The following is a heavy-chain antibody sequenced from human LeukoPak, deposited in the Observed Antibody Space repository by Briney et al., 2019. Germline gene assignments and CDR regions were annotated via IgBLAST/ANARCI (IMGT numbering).Heavy chain of an antibody. V-gene: IGHV4-39*07. D-gene: IGHD4-23*01. CDR2: IYYTGVT. CDR1: GGYIITSGHY. Sequence: SETLSLTCTVSGGYIITSGHYWGWIRQPPGKGLEWIGSIYYTGVTSTNPFFRSRMSISVDTSNHRFSLNLTSVTAADAAVYYCARERSSSGGHNWFDPWGQGTLVTVSS. CDR3: ARERSSSGGHNWFDP. J-gene: IGHJ5*02.